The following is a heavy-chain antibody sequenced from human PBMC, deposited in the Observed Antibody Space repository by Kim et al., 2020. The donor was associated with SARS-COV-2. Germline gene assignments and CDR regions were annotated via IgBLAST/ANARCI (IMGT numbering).Heavy chain of an antibody. D-gene: IGHD6-19*01. V-gene: IGHV3-21*01. Sequence: SYRYYADSVKGRFTISRDNAKNSLYLQMNSLRAEDTAVYYCARLVAGTDYWGQGTLVTVSS. CDR3: ARLVAGTDY. J-gene: IGHJ4*02. CDR2: SYR.